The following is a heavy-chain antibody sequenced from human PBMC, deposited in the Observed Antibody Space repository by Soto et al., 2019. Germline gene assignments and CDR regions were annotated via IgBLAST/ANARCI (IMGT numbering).Heavy chain of an antibody. D-gene: IGHD4-17*01. CDR3: ARDLTTVTTSPYYYYYYMDV. CDR1: GGSISSYY. V-gene: IGHV4-59*01. CDR2: IYYSGST. J-gene: IGHJ6*03. Sequence: SETLSLTCTVSGGSISSYYWSWIRQPPGKGLEWIGYIYYSGSTNYNPSLKSRVTISVDTSKNQFSLKLSSVTAADTAVYYCARDLTTVTTSPYYYYYYMDVWGKGTTVTVSS.